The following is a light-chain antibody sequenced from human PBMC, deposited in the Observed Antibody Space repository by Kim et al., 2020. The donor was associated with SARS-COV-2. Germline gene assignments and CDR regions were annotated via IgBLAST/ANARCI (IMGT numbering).Light chain of an antibody. CDR1: SSTIVAGYD. J-gene: IGLJ3*02. CDR3: QSYDSSLSGGV. Sequence: RATISCTGSSSTIVAGYDVHWYQQLPGTAPKLHIYGNSNRPSGVPDRFSGSKSGTSASLAITGLQAEDEADYYCQSYDSSLSGGVFGGGTKVTVL. CDR2: GNS. V-gene: IGLV1-40*01.